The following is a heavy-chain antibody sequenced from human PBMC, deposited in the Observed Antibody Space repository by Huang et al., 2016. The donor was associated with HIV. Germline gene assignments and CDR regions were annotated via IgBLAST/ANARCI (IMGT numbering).Heavy chain of an antibody. D-gene: IGHD3-10*01. J-gene: IGHJ4*02. CDR2: IYYSGST. CDR3: ARLPGSITMIRGVITDPY. Sequence: QLQLQESGPGLVKPSETLSLTCPVSGGSIRSDNYYWGWIRQPPGKGLEWIGRIYYSGSTYYTPSLKRRVTITVDTSKNHFSLRMRSVTAADTAVYYCARLPGSITMIRGVITDPYWGQGTLVTVSS. CDR1: GGSIRSDNYY. V-gene: IGHV4-39*02.